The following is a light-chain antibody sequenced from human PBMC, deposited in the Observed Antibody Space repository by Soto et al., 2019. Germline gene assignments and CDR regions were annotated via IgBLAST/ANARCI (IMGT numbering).Light chain of an antibody. CDR2: GAI. Sequence: DIQMTQSPSSLSASVGDGVTITCRASQSVSKYLNWYQQNPGKAPKLLIYGAISLHSGVPSRFSGSGSGTYFTLTISNLQPEDFASYYCQQSYSTPGTFGQGTKVEIK. CDR3: QQSYSTPGT. J-gene: IGKJ1*01. V-gene: IGKV1-39*01. CDR1: QSVSKY.